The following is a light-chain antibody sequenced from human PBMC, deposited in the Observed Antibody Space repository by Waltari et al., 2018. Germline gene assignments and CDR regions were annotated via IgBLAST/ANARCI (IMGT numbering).Light chain of an antibody. CDR3: LVWHSTSDHHGV. V-gene: IGLV3-21*04. CDR2: YDS. Sequence: SYVVTQSPSVSVAPGETARIPCGGDNIGSKSVNWYQQRPGQAPVLVISYDSDRPSGIPERFSGSNSGNTATLTISWVEAEDEADYYCLVWHSTSDHHGVFGGGTKLTVL. CDR1: NIGSKS. J-gene: IGLJ2*01.